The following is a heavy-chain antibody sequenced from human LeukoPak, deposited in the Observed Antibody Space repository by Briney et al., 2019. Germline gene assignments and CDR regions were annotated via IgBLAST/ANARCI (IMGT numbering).Heavy chain of an antibody. CDR1: GFNFTNYN. J-gene: IGHJ4*02. Sequence: TTGGSLRLSCAASGFNFTNYNMNWVRQAPGKGLEWVSFIRSSGFFIYYADSVKGRFTISRDNAKNSLYLQMNSLRAEDTAVYYCGSSSGGYFDYWGQGTLVTVSS. D-gene: IGHD6-6*01. CDR3: GSSSGGYFDY. V-gene: IGHV3-21*01. CDR2: IRSSGFFI.